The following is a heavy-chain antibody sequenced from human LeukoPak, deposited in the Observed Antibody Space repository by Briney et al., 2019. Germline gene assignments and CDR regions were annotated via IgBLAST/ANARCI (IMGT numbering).Heavy chain of an antibody. Sequence: ASVKVSCKASGYTFTGYYMHWVRQAPGQGLEWMGRINPNSGGTNYAQKFQGRVTMTRDTSISTAYMELSRLRSDDTAVYYCVATVTTSYFDYWGQGTLVTVSS. J-gene: IGHJ4*02. CDR3: VATVTTSYFDY. V-gene: IGHV1-2*06. CDR2: INPNSGGT. CDR1: GYTFTGYY. D-gene: IGHD4-17*01.